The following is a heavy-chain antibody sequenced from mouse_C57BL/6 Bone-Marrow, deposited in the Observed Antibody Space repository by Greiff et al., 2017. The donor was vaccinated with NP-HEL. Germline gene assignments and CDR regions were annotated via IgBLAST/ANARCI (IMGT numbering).Heavy chain of an antibody. Sequence: QVQLQQSGAELARPGASVKMSCKASGSTFTSYTMHWVKQRPGQGLEWIGYINPSSGYTKYNQKFKDKATLTADKSSSTAYMQLSSLTSEDSAVYYCARGPPWFAYWGQGTLVTVSA. CDR2: INPSSGYT. V-gene: IGHV1-4*01. J-gene: IGHJ3*01. CDR1: GSTFTSYT. CDR3: ARGPPWFAY. D-gene: IGHD3-3*01.